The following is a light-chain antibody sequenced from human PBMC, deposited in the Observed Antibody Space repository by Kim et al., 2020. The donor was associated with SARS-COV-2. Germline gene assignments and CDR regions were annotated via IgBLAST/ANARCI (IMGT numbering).Light chain of an antibody. CDR2: VTS. CDR3: QQFGSSPEYS. J-gene: IGKJ2*03. Sequence: SPGERATLSCRASQSVSSSYLAWYQQKPGQAPSLLIYVTSSRATGVPDRFSGSGSGTDFTLTISRLEPEDFAVYYCQQFGSSPEYSFGQGTKLEI. CDR1: QSVSSSY. V-gene: IGKV3-20*01.